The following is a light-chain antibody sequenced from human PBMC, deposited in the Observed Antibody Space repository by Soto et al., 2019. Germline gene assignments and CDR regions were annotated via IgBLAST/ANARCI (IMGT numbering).Light chain of an antibody. V-gene: IGLV3-21*02. J-gene: IGLJ2*01. Sequence: SYELTQPPSVSVAPGQTARITCGGNNIGSKSVHWYQQKPGQAPVLVVYYDSDRPSGIPERFSGSNSGNTATLTISRVEAGDEADYYCQVWDSSSDHYVVFGGGTKVTVL. CDR2: YDS. CDR1: NIGSKS. CDR3: QVWDSSSDHYVV.